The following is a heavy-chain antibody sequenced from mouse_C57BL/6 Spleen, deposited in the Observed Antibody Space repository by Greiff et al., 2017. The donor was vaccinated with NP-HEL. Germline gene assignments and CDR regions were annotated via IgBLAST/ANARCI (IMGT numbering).Heavy chain of an antibody. CDR2: IDPENGDT. Sequence: VQLKQSGAELVRPGASVKLSCTASGFNIKDDYMHWVKQRPEQGLEWIGWIDPENGDTEYASKFQGKATITADTSSNTAYLQLSSLTSEDTAVYYCTRGVTTNFDYWGQGTTLTVSS. CDR1: GFNIKDDY. D-gene: IGHD2-2*01. V-gene: IGHV14-4*01. J-gene: IGHJ2*01. CDR3: TRGVTTNFDY.